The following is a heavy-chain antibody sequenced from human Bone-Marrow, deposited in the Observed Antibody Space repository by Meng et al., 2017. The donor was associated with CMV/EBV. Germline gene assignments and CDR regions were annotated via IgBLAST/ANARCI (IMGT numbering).Heavy chain of an antibody. CDR3: ARKGAAGATLGY. V-gene: IGHV3-48*03. D-gene: IGHD6-13*01. J-gene: IGHJ4*02. Sequence: GESLKIPCAASGFTFSSYEMNWVRQAPGKGLEWVSYISGSGSTIYYADSVKGRFTISRDNAKNSLYLQMNSLRADDTAVYYCARKGAAGATLGYWGQGTLVTVSS. CDR1: GFTFSSYE. CDR2: ISGSGSTI.